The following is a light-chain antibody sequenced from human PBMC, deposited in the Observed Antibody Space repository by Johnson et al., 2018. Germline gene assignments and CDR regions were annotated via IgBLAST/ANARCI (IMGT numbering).Light chain of an antibody. J-gene: IGLJ1*01. CDR1: SSNIGNNY. CDR2: ENN. V-gene: IGLV1-51*02. CDR3: VTWDSSLMAEIV. Sequence: QSVLTQPPSVSAAPGQKVTISCSGSSSNIGNNYVSWYQQLPGTAPTLLIYENNKRPSGIHDRFSGSKIGTSATLGIPGLQPGDEAVYYCVTWDSSLMAEIVFGTGTKLTVL.